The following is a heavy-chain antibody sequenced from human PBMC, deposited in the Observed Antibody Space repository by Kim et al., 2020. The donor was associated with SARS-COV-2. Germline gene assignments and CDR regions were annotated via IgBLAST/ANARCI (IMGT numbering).Heavy chain of an antibody. CDR3: ARRPTLCCSSTSCYDY. CDR2: IYYSGST. Sequence: SETLSLTCTVSGGSISSSSYYWGWIRQPPGKGLEWIGSIYYSGSTYYNPSLKSRVTISVDTSKNQFSLKLSSVTAADTAVYYCARRPTLCCSSTSCYDYWGQGTRVTVSS. CDR1: GGSISSSSYY. V-gene: IGHV4-39*01. J-gene: IGHJ4*02. D-gene: IGHD2-2*01.